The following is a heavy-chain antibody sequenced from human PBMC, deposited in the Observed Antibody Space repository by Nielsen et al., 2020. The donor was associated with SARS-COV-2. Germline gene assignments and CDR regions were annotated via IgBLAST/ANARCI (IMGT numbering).Heavy chain of an antibody. CDR1: GGSISSYY. D-gene: IGHD5-12*01. Sequence: SETLSLTRTVSGGSISSYYWSWIRQPPGKGLEWIGYIYYSGSTNYNPSLKSRVTISVDTSKNQFSLKLSSVTAADTAVYYCARASWLRAQLDYWGQGTLVTVSS. CDR3: ARASWLRAQLDY. CDR2: IYYSGST. V-gene: IGHV4-59*01. J-gene: IGHJ4*02.